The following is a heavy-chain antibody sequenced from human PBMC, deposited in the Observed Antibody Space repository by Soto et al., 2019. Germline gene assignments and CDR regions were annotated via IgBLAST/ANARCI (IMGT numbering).Heavy chain of an antibody. CDR1: GYTFTSYY. CDR3: ARDGVYGSGNDAFDI. D-gene: IGHD3-10*01. J-gene: IGHJ3*02. CDR2: ISAYNGNT. V-gene: IGHV1-18*04. Sequence: ASVKVSCKASGYTFTSYYMHWVRQAPGQGLEWMGWISAYNGNTNHAQKLQGRVTMTTDTSTSTAYMELRSLRSDDTAVYYCARDGVYGSGNDAFDIWGQGTMVTVSS.